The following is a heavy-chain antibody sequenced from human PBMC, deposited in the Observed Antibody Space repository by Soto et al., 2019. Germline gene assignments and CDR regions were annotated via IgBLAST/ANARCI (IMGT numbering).Heavy chain of an antibody. CDR2: LSASGRT. CDR3: ARGMGRYFDI. CDR1: GDSIGNFY. J-gene: IGHJ2*01. V-gene: IGHV4-4*07. D-gene: IGHD2-8*01. Sequence: ETLSLTCAISGDSIGNFYWSWIRQPAGKGLESLGRLSASGRTNYSPSLQSRVTMSLDRSKNRFSLRLTSVSAADTAVYFCARGMGRYFDIWGRGTLVTVSS.